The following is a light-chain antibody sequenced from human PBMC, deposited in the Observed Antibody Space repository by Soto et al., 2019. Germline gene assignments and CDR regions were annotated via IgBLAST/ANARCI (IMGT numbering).Light chain of an antibody. CDR1: QSVSSY. J-gene: IGKJ5*01. Sequence: EIVLTQSPATLSLSPGERATLSCRASQSVSSYLAWYQQKPGQAPRLLIYDASNRATGIPARFSGSGSGTDFTLTISSLKSEDSAVYYCQQYNNWPITFGQGTRLEIK. V-gene: IGKV3-11*01. CDR2: DAS. CDR3: QQYNNWPIT.